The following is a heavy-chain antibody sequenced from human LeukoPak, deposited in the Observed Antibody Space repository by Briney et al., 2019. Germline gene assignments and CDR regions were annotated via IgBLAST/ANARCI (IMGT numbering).Heavy chain of an antibody. CDR2: ISAYNGNT. CDR3: ARDMGFEWEPPDGDAFDI. V-gene: IGHV1-18*01. D-gene: IGHD1-26*01. CDR1: GYTFTSYG. J-gene: IGHJ3*02. Sequence: ASVKVSCKASGYTFTSYGISWVRQAPGQGLEWMGWISAYNGNTNHAQKLQGRVTMTTDTSTSTAYMELRSLRSDDTAVYYCARDMGFEWEPPDGDAFDIWGQGTMVTVSS.